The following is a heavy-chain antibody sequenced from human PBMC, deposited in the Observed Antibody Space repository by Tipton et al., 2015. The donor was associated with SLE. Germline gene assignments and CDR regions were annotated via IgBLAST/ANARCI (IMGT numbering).Heavy chain of an antibody. D-gene: IGHD3-10*01. CDR2: IFKIGSP. J-gene: IGHJ5*01. CDR1: GDSIGSYY. CDR3: ARARNYFGSGLNWFDS. Sequence: TLSLTCSVSGDSIGSYYWGWIRQPPGKGLEWIGNIFKIGSPHYNPSLKSRVSLSVDTSKNQFSLKLSSVTAADTAVYFCARARNYFGSGLNWFDSWGQGTLVTVSS. V-gene: IGHV4-39*07.